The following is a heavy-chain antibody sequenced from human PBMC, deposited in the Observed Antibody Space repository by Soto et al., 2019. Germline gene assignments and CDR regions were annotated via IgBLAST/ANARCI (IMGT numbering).Heavy chain of an antibody. CDR1: VFDFSTHA. CDR2: ITNTGITT. CDR3: AKGFDYGDTKHIDH. J-gene: IGHJ4*02. D-gene: IGHD4-17*01. Sequence: QTWGSLILSCASSVFDFSTHALTWVRQAPGKGLEWLSSITNTGITTHYADSVKGRFTISRENSRNTLHLQLNNLRVDDTAVYYCAKGFDYGDTKHIDHWGQGTMVTVSS. V-gene: IGHV3-23*01.